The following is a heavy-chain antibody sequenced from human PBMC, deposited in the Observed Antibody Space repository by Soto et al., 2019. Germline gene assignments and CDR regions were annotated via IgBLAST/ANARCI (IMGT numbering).Heavy chain of an antibody. Sequence: GGSLRLSCTASGFTFGDYAMSWVRQAPGKGLEWVGFIRSKAYGGTTEYAASVKGRFTISRDDSKSIAYLQMNSLKTEDTAVYYCTRDRGYYDAFDIWGQGTMVTVSS. V-gene: IGHV3-49*04. CDR1: GFTFGDYA. D-gene: IGHD3-22*01. J-gene: IGHJ3*02. CDR2: IRSKAYGGTT. CDR3: TRDRGYYDAFDI.